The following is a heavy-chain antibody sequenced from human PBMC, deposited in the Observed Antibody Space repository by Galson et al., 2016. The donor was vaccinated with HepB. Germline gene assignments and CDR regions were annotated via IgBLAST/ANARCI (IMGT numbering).Heavy chain of an antibody. CDR1: GFTFSNYA. CDR2: ISKNGGET. Sequence: SLRLSCAASGFTFSNYAMHWVRQAPGKGLEWVAVISKNGGETYYADSVNGRSTVSRDNSDNTLYLQMNSLRAEDTAVYYCAKVAIGNYVATPENWFDPWGQGTLVTVSS. CDR3: AKVAIGNYVATPENWFDP. D-gene: IGHD5-12*01. J-gene: IGHJ5*02. V-gene: IGHV3-30*18.